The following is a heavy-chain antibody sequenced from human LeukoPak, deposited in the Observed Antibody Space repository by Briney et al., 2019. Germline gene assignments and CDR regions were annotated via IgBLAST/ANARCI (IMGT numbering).Heavy chain of an antibody. J-gene: IGHJ3*02. Sequence: PGGSLRLSCAASGFTFSSYSMNWVRQAPGKGLEWVSYISSSSSTIYYADSVKGRFTISRDNAKNTLYLQMNSLRVEDTAVYYCARGFTIFGVVNDGFDIWGQGTTVTVSS. CDR3: ARGFTIFGVVNDGFDI. CDR1: GFTFSSYS. CDR2: ISSSSSTI. D-gene: IGHD3-3*01. V-gene: IGHV3-48*04.